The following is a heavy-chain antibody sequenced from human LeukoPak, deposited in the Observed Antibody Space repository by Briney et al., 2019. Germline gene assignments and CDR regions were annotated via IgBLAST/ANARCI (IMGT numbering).Heavy chain of an antibody. CDR3: ARETDYSLFDY. CDR1: GGSFSGYY. Sequence: SETLSLTCAVYGGSFSGYYWSWIRQPPGKGLEWIGEINHSGSTNYNPSLKSRVTISVDTSKNQFSLKLSSVTAADTAVYYCARETDYSLFDYWGQGTLVTVSS. V-gene: IGHV4-34*01. J-gene: IGHJ4*02. D-gene: IGHD3-10*01. CDR2: INHSGST.